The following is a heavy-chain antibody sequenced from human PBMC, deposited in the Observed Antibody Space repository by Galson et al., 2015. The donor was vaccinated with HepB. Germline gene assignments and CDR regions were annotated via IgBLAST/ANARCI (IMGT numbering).Heavy chain of an antibody. CDR1: GFTFSSYG. Sequence: SLRLSCAASGFTFSSYGMHWVRQAPGKGLEWVAVISYDGSNKYYADSVKGRFTISSDNSKNTLYLQMNSQRAEDTAVYYCAKGAMVRGLYNWFDPWGQGTLVTVSS. J-gene: IGHJ5*02. CDR3: AKGAMVRGLYNWFDP. V-gene: IGHV3-30*18. D-gene: IGHD3-10*01. CDR2: ISYDGSNK.